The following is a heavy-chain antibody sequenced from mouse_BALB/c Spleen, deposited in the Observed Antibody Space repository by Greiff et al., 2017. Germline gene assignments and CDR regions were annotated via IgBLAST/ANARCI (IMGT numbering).Heavy chain of an antibody. V-gene: IGHV3-2*02. CDR1: GYSITSDYA. J-gene: IGHJ3*01. Sequence: EVQLVESGPGLVKPSQSLSLTCTVTGYSITSDYAWNWIRQFPGNKLEWMGYISYSGSTSYNPSLKSRISITRDTSKNQFFLQLNSVTTEDTATYYCARKEYGNFLFAYWGQGTLVTVSA. CDR3: ARKEYGNFLFAY. CDR2: ISYSGST. D-gene: IGHD2-10*02.